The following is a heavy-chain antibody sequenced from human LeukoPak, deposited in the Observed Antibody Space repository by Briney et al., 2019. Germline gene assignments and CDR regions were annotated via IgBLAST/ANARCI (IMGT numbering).Heavy chain of an antibody. CDR1: GSTFSTYW. D-gene: IGHD6-19*01. V-gene: IGHV3-74*01. Sequence: GGSLRLSCAASGSTFSTYWMYWVRQAPGKGLVWVSRISSDGSSTIYADSVKGRFTISRDNAKNTLYLQMNSLRAEDTAVYYCAVAVVGLAYWGQGTLVTVSS. CDR3: AVAVVGLAY. CDR2: ISSDGSST. J-gene: IGHJ4*02.